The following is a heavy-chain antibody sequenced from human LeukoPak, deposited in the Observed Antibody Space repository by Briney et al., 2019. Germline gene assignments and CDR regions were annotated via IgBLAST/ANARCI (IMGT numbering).Heavy chain of an antibody. D-gene: IGHD6-13*01. V-gene: IGHV4-59*08. J-gene: IGHJ4*02. Sequence: SETLSLTCTVSGGSVTSYYCNWVRQPPGRGLEWIGYIYYSGGTNYNLSLESRVTISLDTARNQFSLKLRPVTAEDTAVYYCATTGATSPSSASWFNIEYWGQGTLVPVSS. CDR1: GGSVTSYY. CDR3: ATTGATSPSSASWFNIEY. CDR2: IYYSGGT.